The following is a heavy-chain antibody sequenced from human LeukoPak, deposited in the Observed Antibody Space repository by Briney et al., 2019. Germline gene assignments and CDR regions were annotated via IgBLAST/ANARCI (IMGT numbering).Heavy chain of an antibody. CDR1: GFTVSSNY. CDR2: IYSGGST. D-gene: IGHD6-19*01. CDR3: ARDNKQWLVL. Sequence: PGGSLRLSCAASGFTVSSNYMSWVRQAPGKGLEWVSVIYSGGSTYYADSVKGRFTISRDNSKNTLYLQVNSLRAEDTAVYYCARDNKQWLVLWGQGTLVTVSS. J-gene: IGHJ4*02. V-gene: IGHV3-66*01.